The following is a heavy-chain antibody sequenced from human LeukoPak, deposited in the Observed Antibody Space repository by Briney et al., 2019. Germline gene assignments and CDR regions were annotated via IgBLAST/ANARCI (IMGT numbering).Heavy chain of an antibody. CDR3: AHIPYSSSWYRVGNAFDI. CDR1: GFSLSTSGVG. D-gene: IGHD6-13*01. Sequence: SGPTLVKPTQTLTLTCTFSGFSLSTSGVGVGWIRQPPGKALEWLALIYWDDDKRYSPSLKSRLTITKDTSKNQVVLTTTNMDPVDTATYYCAHIPYSSSWYRVGNAFDIWGQGTMVTVSS. J-gene: IGHJ3*02. CDR2: IYWDDDK. V-gene: IGHV2-5*02.